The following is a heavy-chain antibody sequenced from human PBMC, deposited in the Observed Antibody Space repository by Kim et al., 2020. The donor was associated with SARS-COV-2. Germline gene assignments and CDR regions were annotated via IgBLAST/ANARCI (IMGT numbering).Heavy chain of an antibody. CDR2: ISSSGSTI. Sequence: GGSLRLSCAASGFTFSSYEMNWVRQAPGKGLEWVSYISSSGSTIYYADSVKGRFTISRDNAKNSLYLQMNSLRAEDTAVYYCARASHSSRLIWWFDPWGQGTLVTVSS. V-gene: IGHV3-48*03. CDR3: ARASHSSRLIWWFDP. J-gene: IGHJ5*02. D-gene: IGHD6-13*01. CDR1: GFTFSSYE.